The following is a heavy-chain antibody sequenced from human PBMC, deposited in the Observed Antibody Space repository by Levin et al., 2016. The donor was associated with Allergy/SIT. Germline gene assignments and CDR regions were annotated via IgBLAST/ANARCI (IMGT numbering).Heavy chain of an antibody. Sequence: WVRQAPGQGLEWMGRIIPILGIANYAQKFQGRVTITADKSTSTAYMELSSLRSEDTAVYYCARPQLVVTAISNDAFDIWGQGTMVTVSS. CDR3: ARPQLVVTAISNDAFDI. CDR2: IIPILGIA. V-gene: IGHV1-69*02. J-gene: IGHJ3*02. D-gene: IGHD2-21*02.